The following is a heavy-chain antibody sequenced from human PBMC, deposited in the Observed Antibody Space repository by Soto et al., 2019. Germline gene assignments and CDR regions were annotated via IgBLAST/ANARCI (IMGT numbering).Heavy chain of an antibody. V-gene: IGHV3-30*18. Sequence: VQLVASGGGVVQPGRSLRLSCAASGFTFSDYAMHWVRQAPGKGLERVAVVCHDGRKKHYADSVQCRFTISRDSSKNTVSLEMTSLRAEDTAVYYCAKSGRQWLVTSDFNYWGQGALGTVSS. D-gene: IGHD6-19*01. CDR1: GFTFSDYA. CDR3: AKSGRQWLVTSDFNY. J-gene: IGHJ4*02. CDR2: VCHDGRKK.